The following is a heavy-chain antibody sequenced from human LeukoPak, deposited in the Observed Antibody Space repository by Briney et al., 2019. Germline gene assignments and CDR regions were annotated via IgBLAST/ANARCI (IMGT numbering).Heavy chain of an antibody. CDR3: AKAQFPYYSDGSGYPLDY. CDR2: ISSSSSYI. J-gene: IGHJ4*02. V-gene: IGHV3-21*01. Sequence: PGGSLRLSCAASGFTLSSYSMNWVRQTPGKGLEWVSSISSSSSYIYYADSVKGRFTISRDNAKKLLYMQMNSLRAEDMAVYYCAKAQFPYYSDGSGYPLDYWGQGTLVTVSS. CDR1: GFTLSSYS. D-gene: IGHD3-22*01.